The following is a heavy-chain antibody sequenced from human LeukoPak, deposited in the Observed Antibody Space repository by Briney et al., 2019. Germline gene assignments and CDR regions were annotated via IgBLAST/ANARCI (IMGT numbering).Heavy chain of an antibody. D-gene: IGHD3-22*01. CDR1: GGTFSSYA. V-gene: IGHV1-69*04. CDR3: ARDGIPSSGYPDYFDY. CDR2: IIPILGIA. J-gene: IGHJ4*02. Sequence: SVKVSCKASGGTFSSYAISWVRQAPGQGLEWMGRIIPILGIANYAQKFQGRVTITADKSTSTAYMELSSLRSEDTAVYYCARDGIPSSGYPDYFDYWGQGTLVTVSS.